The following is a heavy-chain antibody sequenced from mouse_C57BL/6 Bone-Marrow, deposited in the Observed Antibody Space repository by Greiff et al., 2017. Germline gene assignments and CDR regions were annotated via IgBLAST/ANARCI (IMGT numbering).Heavy chain of an antibody. D-gene: IGHD1-1*01. J-gene: IGHJ2*01. CDR1: GFNIKDDY. CDR2: IDPENGDT. CDR3: TTTTVVATDY. Sequence: EVQLKQSGAELVRPWASVKLSCTASGFNIKDDYMHWVKQRPEQGLEWIGWIDPENGDTEYASKFQGKATITADTSSNTAYLQLSSLTSEDTAVYYCTTTTVVATDYWGQGTTLTVSS. V-gene: IGHV14-4*01.